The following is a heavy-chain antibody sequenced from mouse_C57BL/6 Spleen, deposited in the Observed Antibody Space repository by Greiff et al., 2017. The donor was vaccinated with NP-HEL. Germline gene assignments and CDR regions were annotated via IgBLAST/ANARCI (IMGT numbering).Heavy chain of an antibody. CDR3: ARSTISPLYYFDY. Sequence: QVQLQQSGAELVKPGASVKLSCKASGYTFTSYWMHWVKQRPGQGLEWIGMIHPNSGSTNYNEKFKSKATLTVDKSSSTAYMQLSSLTSEDSAVYYCARSTISPLYYFDYWGQGTTLTVSS. D-gene: IGHD1-1*02. J-gene: IGHJ2*01. CDR2: IHPNSGST. CDR1: GYTFTSYW. V-gene: IGHV1-64*01.